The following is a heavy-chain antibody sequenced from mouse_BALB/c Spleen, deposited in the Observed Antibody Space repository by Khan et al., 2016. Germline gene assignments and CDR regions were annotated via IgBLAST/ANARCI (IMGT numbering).Heavy chain of an antibody. CDR1: GFSLTNYG. CDR3: VSELGGFAY. V-gene: IGHV2-9*02. Sequence: QVQLKESGPGLVAPSQSLSITCTVSGFSLTNYGVHWVRQPPGKGLEWLGVIWAGGSTNYNSTLMSRLSISKDNSKSQVFLKMYILQTDDIVMYXCVSELGGFAYWGQGTLVTVSA. D-gene: IGHD4-1*01. CDR2: IWAGGST. J-gene: IGHJ3*01.